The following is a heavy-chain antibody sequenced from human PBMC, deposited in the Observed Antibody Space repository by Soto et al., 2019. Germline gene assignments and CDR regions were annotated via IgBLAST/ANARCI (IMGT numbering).Heavy chain of an antibody. CDR2: IIPIFGTA. D-gene: IGHD5-12*01. Sequence: SVKVSCKASGGTFSSYSISWVRQAPGQGLEWMGGIIPIFGTANYAQKFQGRVTITADESTSTAYMELSSLRSEDTAVYYCARSSMRGYDESPLRSSYGMDVWGQGTTVTVSS. CDR3: ARSSMRGYDESPLRSSYGMDV. V-gene: IGHV1-69*13. CDR1: GGTFSSYS. J-gene: IGHJ6*02.